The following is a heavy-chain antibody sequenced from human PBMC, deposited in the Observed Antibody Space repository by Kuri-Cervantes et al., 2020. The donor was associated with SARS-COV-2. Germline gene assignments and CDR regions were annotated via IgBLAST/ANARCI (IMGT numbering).Heavy chain of an antibody. V-gene: IGHV3-48*02. CDR3: ARDPVVVAAADWDGMDV. CDR1: GFTFSSYS. CDR2: ISSSSSTI. J-gene: IGHJ6*02. Sequence: GESLKISCAASGFTFSSYSMNWVRQAPGKGLEWVSYISSSSSTIYYADSVKGRFTISRDNAKNSLYLQMNSLRDEDTAVYYCARDPVVVAAADWDGMDVWGQGTTVTVSS. D-gene: IGHD2-15*01.